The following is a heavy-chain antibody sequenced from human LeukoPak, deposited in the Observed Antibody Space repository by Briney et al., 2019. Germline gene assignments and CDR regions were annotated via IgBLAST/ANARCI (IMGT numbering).Heavy chain of an antibody. Sequence: GGSLRLSCVASGFSFSNYWMSWVRQAPGKGLEWVANIKQDGSDKYYVDSVKGRFTISRDNAKNSLYLQMNSLRAEDTAVYYCAKDYYSNYAEFDYWGQGTLVTVSS. J-gene: IGHJ4*02. CDR1: GFSFSNYW. CDR3: AKDYYSNYAEFDY. V-gene: IGHV3-7*03. D-gene: IGHD4-11*01. CDR2: IKQDGSDK.